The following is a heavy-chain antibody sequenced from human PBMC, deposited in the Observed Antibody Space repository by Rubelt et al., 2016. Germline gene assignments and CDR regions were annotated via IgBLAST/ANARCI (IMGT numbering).Heavy chain of an antibody. V-gene: IGHV3-33*01. Sequence: GRSLRLSCAASGFTFSNYGMHWVRQAPGKGLEWVAIIWYDGGNKYYADSVKGRFTISRDNSKNTLYLQMNSLRVEDTGVYYCARDGSDGSGWYLGVFDFWGQGALVSVSS. J-gene: IGHJ4*02. CDR1: GFTFSNYG. D-gene: IGHD6-19*01. CDR2: IWYDGGNK. CDR3: ARDGSDGSGWYLGVFDF.